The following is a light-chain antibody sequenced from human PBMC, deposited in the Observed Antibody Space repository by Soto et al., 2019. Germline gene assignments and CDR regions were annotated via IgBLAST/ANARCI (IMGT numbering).Light chain of an antibody. V-gene: IGKV1-5*03. CDR2: KTS. CDR1: QTINSW. J-gene: IGKJ1*01. CDR3: QQYNTYPMT. Sequence: DVQMTQSPSTLSASVGDTVTITCRASQTINSWLAWYQHRPGKGPKLLIYKTSTVEGGVPLRFSGSGSGTEFTLTISSLQPADSATYYCQQYNTYPMTFGHGTKVDIK.